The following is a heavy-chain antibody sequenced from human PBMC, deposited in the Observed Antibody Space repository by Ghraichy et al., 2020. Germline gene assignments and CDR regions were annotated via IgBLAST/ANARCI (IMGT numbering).Heavy chain of an antibody. V-gene: IGHV3-7*01. CDR3: TSVSRSSAMDV. Sequence: GESLRRSCAASGFTFSSYWMKWVRQAPGKGLEWVANIKEDGSARQYVDSVQGRFTISRDNAKNSLYLQMNSLRAEDTALYYCTSVSRSSAMDVWGQGTTVTVSS. D-gene: IGHD5-24*01. CDR1: GFTFSSYW. J-gene: IGHJ6*02. CDR2: IKEDGSAR.